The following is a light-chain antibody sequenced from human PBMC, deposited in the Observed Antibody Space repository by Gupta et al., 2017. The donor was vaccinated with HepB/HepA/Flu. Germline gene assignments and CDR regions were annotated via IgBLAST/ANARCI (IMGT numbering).Light chain of an antibody. V-gene: IGLV1-40*01. CDR3: QSYDSSLSVYV. Sequence: QSVLTQPPSVSGAPGQRVTISCTGSSSNIGAGYDVHWYQQLPGTAPKLLIYGNSNRPSGVPDRFSGSKSGTSASLAITGLQAEDEADYYCQSYDSSLSVYVFGTGTKVKVL. CDR2: GNS. CDR1: SSNIGAGYD. J-gene: IGLJ1*01.